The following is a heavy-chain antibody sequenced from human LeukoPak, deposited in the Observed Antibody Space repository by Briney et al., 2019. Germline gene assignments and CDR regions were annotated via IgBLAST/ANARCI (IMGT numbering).Heavy chain of an antibody. CDR1: GFTFSSYA. V-gene: IGHV3-23*01. J-gene: IGHJ4*02. CDR3: ARDGSSWYFDY. Sequence: GGSLRLSCAASGFTFSSYAMSWVRQAPGKGLEWVSAISGSGGSTYYADSVKGRFTISGDNSKNTLYLQMNSLRAEDTAVYFCARDGSSWYFDYWGQGTLVTVSS. D-gene: IGHD6-13*01. CDR2: ISGSGGST.